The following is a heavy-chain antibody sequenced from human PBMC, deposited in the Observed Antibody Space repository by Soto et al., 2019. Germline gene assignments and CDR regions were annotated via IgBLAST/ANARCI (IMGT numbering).Heavy chain of an antibody. D-gene: IGHD3-10*01. CDR3: ASHPITSDDAFDI. CDR2: IYYSGSN. J-gene: IGHJ3*02. V-gene: IGHV4-31*01. Sequence: QVQLQESGPGLVKPSQTLSLTCTVSRGSISSGGYYWSWIRQHPGKGLEWIGYIYYSGSNYYNPSLKSPVPLSVDTSKNQFSLKLSSVTAADTAVYYCASHPITSDDAFDIWGQGTMVTVSS. CDR1: RGSISSGGYY.